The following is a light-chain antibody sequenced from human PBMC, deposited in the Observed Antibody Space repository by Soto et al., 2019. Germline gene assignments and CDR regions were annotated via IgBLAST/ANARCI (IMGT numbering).Light chain of an antibody. CDR3: HQRSNWPPLWT. CDR1: QSVSSY. CDR2: DAS. J-gene: IGKJ1*01. V-gene: IGKV3-11*01. Sequence: EIVLTQSPATLSLSPGERATLSCRASQSVSSYLAWYQQKPGQAPRLLIYDASNRATGIPARFSGSGAGTGCTLTISSLEPEDLAVYYRHQRSNWPPLWTFGQGTKVEIK.